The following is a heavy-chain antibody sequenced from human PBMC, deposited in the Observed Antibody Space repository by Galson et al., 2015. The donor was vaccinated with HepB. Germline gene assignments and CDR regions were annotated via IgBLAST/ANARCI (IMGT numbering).Heavy chain of an antibody. V-gene: IGHV3-33*08. CDR3: ARYYGDNGRPHGYGMDV. Sequence: SLRLSCAASGFTFNTYGMRWVRQAPGKGLEWVAVIWYDGSNAHYADSVKGRFTISRDNSKNTLYLQMDSLRAEDTAVYYCARYYGDNGRPHGYGMDVWGQGTTVTVSS. CDR2: IWYDGSNA. CDR1: GFTFNTYG. J-gene: IGHJ6*02. D-gene: IGHD3-16*01.